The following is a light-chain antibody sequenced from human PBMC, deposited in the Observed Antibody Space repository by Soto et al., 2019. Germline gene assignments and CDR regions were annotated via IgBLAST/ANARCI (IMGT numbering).Light chain of an antibody. Sequence: DIQLTQSPSFLSASVGDRVTITCRASQGISSYLAWYQQKPGKAPKLLIYAASTLQSGVPSRFSGSGSGTDFTLTISSLQPEDFATYYCQQFNSYLFTFGPGTKVDIK. CDR1: QGISSY. CDR2: AAS. V-gene: IGKV1-9*01. J-gene: IGKJ3*01. CDR3: QQFNSYLFT.